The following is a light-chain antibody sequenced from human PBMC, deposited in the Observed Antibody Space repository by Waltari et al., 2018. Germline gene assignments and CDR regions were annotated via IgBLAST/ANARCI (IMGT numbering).Light chain of an antibody. J-gene: IGKJ2*01. V-gene: IGKV3-20*01. Sequence: EIVLTQSPCTLSLSPGERATPSCRPSQSVTSTFLAWYQQKPGQAPRLLIYSASSRATGIPDRFSGSGSGTDFTLTISRLEPEDFAVYYCQQHGSSPRYTFGQGTKLEI. CDR3: QQHGSSPRYT. CDR2: SAS. CDR1: QSVTSTF.